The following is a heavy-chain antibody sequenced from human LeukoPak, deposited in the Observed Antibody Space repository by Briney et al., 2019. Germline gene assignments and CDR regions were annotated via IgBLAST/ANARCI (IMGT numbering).Heavy chain of an antibody. V-gene: IGHV3-53*04. J-gene: IGHJ4*02. CDR3: AAAMVRGVDDY. CDR1: GFTVSSNY. D-gene: IGHD3-10*01. CDR2: IYSGGST. Sequence: GGSLRLACAASGFTVSSNYMSWVRQAPGKGLEWVSVIYSGGSTYYADSVKGRFTISRHNSKNTLYLQMNSLRAEDTAVYYCAAAMVRGVDDYWGQGTLVTVSS.